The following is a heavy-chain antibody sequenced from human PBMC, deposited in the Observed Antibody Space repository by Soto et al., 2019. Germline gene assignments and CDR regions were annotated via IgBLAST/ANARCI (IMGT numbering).Heavy chain of an antibody. CDR3: AREWGTSIAAAFDY. CDR2: ISNSGRII. V-gene: IGHV3-48*03. Sequence: EVQLVESGGGLVQPGGSLKLSCAASGFTFSSFEMNWVRQAPEKGLEWVSYISNSGRIIYYADSVKGRFTISRDDAKNSLYLQMNSLRAEDTAVYYCAREWGTSIAAAFDYWGQGTLVTVSS. CDR1: GFTFSSFE. D-gene: IGHD6-6*01. J-gene: IGHJ4*02.